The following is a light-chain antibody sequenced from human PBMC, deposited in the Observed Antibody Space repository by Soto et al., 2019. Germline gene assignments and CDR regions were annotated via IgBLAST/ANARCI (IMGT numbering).Light chain of an antibody. CDR2: SNN. V-gene: IGLV1-44*01. J-gene: IGLJ1*01. CDR1: SSHIGSNT. CDR3: AAWDDRLNGCSV. Sequence: QSVLTQPPSASGTPGQRVIISCSGSSSHIGSNTVNWYQQLPGTAPKLLIYSNNQRPSGVPDRFSGSKSGTSASLAISGLQSEDGSDYYCAAWDDRLNGCSVFVTGTKSPS.